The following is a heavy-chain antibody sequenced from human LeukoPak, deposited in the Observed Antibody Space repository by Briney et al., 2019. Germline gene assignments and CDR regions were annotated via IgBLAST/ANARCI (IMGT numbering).Heavy chain of an antibody. CDR2: IYTGGNT. J-gene: IGHJ4*02. CDR3: VRTNWEYSFDY. D-gene: IGHD7-27*01. V-gene: IGHV3-53*01. CDR1: GFIVNTNY. Sequence: GGSLRLSCAASGFIVNTNYMSWVRQAPGKGLEWISVIYTGGNTYYADSVKGRFTISRDNSKNTLLLQMNSLRIEDTAVYYCVRTNWEYSFDYWGQGTLVTVSS.